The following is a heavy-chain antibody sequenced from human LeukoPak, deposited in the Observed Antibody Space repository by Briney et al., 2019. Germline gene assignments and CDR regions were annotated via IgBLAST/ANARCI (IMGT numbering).Heavy chain of an antibody. D-gene: IGHD3-22*01. V-gene: IGHV3-30-3*01. CDR1: GFTFSSYA. Sequence: GRSLRLSCAGSGFTFSSYAMHWVRQAPGKGLGWVAVISYDGSNKYYADSVKGRFTISRDNSKNTLYLQMNSLRAEDTAVYYCARGSRITMIVVVQGWFDPWGQGTLVTVSS. J-gene: IGHJ5*02. CDR2: ISYDGSNK. CDR3: ARGSRITMIVVVQGWFDP.